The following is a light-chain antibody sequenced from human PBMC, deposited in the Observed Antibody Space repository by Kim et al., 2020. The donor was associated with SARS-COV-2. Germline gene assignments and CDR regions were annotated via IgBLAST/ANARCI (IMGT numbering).Light chain of an antibody. J-gene: IGKJ1*01. CDR1: QSVLYSSNNKNY. V-gene: IGKV4-1*01. Sequence: ATINCKSSQSVLYSSNNKNYVAWYQQKPGQPPKLLIYWASTRESGVPDRFSGSGSGTDFTLTSSSLQAEDVAVYYCQQYYSIPWTFGQGTKVDIK. CDR3: QQYYSIPWT. CDR2: WAS.